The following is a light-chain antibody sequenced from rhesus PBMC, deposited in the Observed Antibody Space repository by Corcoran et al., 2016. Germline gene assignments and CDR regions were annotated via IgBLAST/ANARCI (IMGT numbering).Light chain of an antibody. CDR1: ENVNNY. CDR3: QHSYGTPYS. J-gene: IGKJ2*01. Sequence: DIQMTQSPSSLSASVGDRVTITCRASENVNNYLHWYQQKPGKAPKLLIYAASTLQSGVQSRFSGSGSGTDYTFTISSMQPEDVATYYCQHSYGTPYSFGQGTKVEIK. V-gene: IGKV1-74*01. CDR2: AAS.